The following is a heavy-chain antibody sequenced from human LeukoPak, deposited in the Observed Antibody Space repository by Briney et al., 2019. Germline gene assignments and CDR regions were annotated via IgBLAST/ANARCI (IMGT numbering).Heavy chain of an antibody. V-gene: IGHV4-31*03. J-gene: IGHJ6*03. D-gene: IGHD2-2*01. CDR3: ARDGAKDCSSTSCTPNYYYYYMDV. CDR1: GGSISSGGYY. CDR2: IYYSGST. Sequence: PSETLSLTCTVSGGSISSGGYYWSWIRQHPGKGLEWIAYIYYSGSTYYNPSLKSRVTISVDTSKNQFSLKLSSVTAADTAVYYCARDGAKDCSSTSCTPNYYYYYMDVWGKGTTVTVSS.